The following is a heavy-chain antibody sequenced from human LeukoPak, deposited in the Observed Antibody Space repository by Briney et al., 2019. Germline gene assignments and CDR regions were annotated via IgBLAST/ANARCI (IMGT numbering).Heavy chain of an antibody. CDR1: GFTFSGFW. D-gene: IGHD5-18*01. J-gene: IGHJ4*02. Sequence: GGSLRLSCAVSGFTFSGFWMSWSRQAPGKGLEWVASINSDGSEGYYADVVKGRFTISRDNAKNSLYLQMNSLRAEDTAVFYCGRNRGYTYGPLDYWGQGTLVTVSS. CDR2: INSDGSEG. CDR3: GRNRGYTYGPLDY. V-gene: IGHV3-7*01.